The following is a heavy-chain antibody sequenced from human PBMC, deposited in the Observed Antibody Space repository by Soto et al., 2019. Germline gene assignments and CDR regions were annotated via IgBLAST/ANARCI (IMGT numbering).Heavy chain of an antibody. CDR3: AKNRGSGSYTNWNFDV. D-gene: IGHD1-26*01. CDR2: IHGGVDYT. J-gene: IGHJ2*01. V-gene: IGHV3-23*01. Sequence: EVQVLESGGGLVQPGGSLRLSCAASGFTFSNYAMSWVRQAPGKGLEWVSTIHGGVDYTHYTDSVKGRFTISRDNSRNTVFLQMNSLRAEDTAVYYCAKNRGSGSYTNWNFDVWGRGTLVTVSS. CDR1: GFTFSNYA.